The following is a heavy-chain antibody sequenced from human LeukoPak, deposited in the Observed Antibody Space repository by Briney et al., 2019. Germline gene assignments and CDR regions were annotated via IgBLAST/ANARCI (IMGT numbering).Heavy chain of an antibody. D-gene: IGHD4-23*01. CDR2: IDTAGDT. V-gene: IGHV3-13*04. CDR3: ARGFGGNSRRMYDF. J-gene: IGHJ4*02. CDR1: GFTFSIYD. Sequence: GGSLRLSCAASGFTFSIYDMHWVRHIPGKGLEWVSGIDTAGDTYYPGSMKGRFTISRENAKNSLYLQMNTLRAGDTGVYYCARGFGGNSRRMYDFWGQGTLVTVSS.